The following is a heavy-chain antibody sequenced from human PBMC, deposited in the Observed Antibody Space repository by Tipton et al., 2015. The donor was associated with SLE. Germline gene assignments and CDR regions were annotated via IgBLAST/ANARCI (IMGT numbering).Heavy chain of an antibody. Sequence: SLRLSCAASGFTFSSYAMSWVRQAPGKGLEWVSLISWDGGSTYYADSVKGRFTISRDNSKNTLYLQMNSLRAEDTAVYYCAKGRWSSGGDFDYWGQGTLVTVSS. CDR1: GFTFSSYA. V-gene: IGHV3-23*01. J-gene: IGHJ4*02. CDR3: AKGRWSSGGDFDY. D-gene: IGHD6-19*01. CDR2: ISWDGGST.